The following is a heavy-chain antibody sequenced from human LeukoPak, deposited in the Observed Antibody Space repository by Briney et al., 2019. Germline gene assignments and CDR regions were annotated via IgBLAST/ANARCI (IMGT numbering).Heavy chain of an antibody. Sequence: PGGSLRLSCAASGFTFSSYAMHWVRQAPGKGLEWVAVISYDGSNKYYADSVKGRFTISRDNSKNTLYLQMNTLRAEDSAVYYCARRGESHGWYRLLYWGQGTLVTVSS. D-gene: IGHD6-19*01. V-gene: IGHV3-30-3*01. CDR3: ARRGESHGWYRLLY. J-gene: IGHJ4*02. CDR2: ISYDGSNK. CDR1: GFTFSSYA.